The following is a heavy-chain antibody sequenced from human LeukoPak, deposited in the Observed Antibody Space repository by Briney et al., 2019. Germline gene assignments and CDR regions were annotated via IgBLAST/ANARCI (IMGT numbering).Heavy chain of an antibody. CDR2: ISYDGSNK. D-gene: IGHD1-20*01. V-gene: IGHV3-30*01. J-gene: IGHJ5*02. CDR3: AREPYNWNEEFDP. Sequence: PGGSLRLSCAASGFTFSSYAMHWVRQAPGKGLEWVAVISYDGSNKYYADSVKGRFTISRDNSKNTLYLQMNSLRAEDTAVYYCAREPYNWNEEFDPWGQGTLVTVSS. CDR1: GFTFSSYA.